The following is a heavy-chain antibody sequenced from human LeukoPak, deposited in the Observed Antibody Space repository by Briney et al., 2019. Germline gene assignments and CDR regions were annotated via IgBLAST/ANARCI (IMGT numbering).Heavy chain of an antibody. CDR3: AQQVGYCSSGSCYFTY. Sequence: GGSLRLSCAASGFTFSSYSMNWVRQAPGKGLEWVSAISNTGGSTYYADSVKGRFTISRDKSKNTLSLQMNSLRAEDTAVYYCAQQVGYCSSGSCYFTYWGQGTLVTVSS. V-gene: IGHV3-23*01. J-gene: IGHJ1*01. CDR2: ISNTGGST. CDR1: GFTFSSYS. D-gene: IGHD2-15*01.